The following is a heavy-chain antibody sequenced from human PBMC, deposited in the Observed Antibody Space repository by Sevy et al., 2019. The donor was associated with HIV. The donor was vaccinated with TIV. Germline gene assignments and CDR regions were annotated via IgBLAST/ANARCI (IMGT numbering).Heavy chain of an antibody. CDR1: GGSISSDGNY. CDR3: ASDLVGVHCDGDCYPAGHFDY. V-gene: IGHV4-31*03. J-gene: IGHJ4*02. Sequence: SETLSLTCSVSGGSISSDGNYWSWIRQSPGTGLEWIGYIHYSGSTYYNPSVKSRVTITIDTSKSQFSLKLKTVTAADTAVYFCASDLVGVHCDGDCYPAGHFDYWGQGTPVTVSS. CDR2: IHYSGST. D-gene: IGHD2-21*02.